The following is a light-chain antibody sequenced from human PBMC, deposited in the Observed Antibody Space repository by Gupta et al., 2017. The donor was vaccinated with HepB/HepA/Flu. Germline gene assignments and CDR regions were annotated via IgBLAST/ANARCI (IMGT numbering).Light chain of an antibody. CDR3: QAWDSSTVV. V-gene: IGLV3-1*01. CDR1: KLGDKY. Sequence: SSELTQPPSVSVSPEQTASITCSGDKLGDKYACWYQQKPGQYPVLVIYQDSKRPSGIPERFSGSNSGNTATLTISGTQAMDEADYYCQAWDSSTVVFGGGTKLTVL. CDR2: QDS. J-gene: IGLJ2*01.